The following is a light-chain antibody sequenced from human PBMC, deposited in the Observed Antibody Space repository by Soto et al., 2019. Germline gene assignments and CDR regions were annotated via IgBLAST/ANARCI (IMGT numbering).Light chain of an antibody. CDR1: QSVRSSS. V-gene: IGKV3-20*01. CDR3: QRYGSSPLT. Sequence: EIVLTQSPGTLSLSPGERATLSCRASQSVRSSSLAWYQQKPGQAPRLLIYGASSRATGIPDRFSGSGSGTDFTLPSSRLEPEDFAVFYCQRYGSSPLTFGGGNKVEIK. CDR2: GAS. J-gene: IGKJ4*01.